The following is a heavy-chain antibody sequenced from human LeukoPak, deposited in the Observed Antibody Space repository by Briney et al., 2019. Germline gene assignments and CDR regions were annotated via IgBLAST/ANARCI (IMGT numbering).Heavy chain of an antibody. V-gene: IGHV1-69*13. D-gene: IGHD1/OR15-1a*01. CDR2: IIPIYGIA. J-gene: IGHJ6*03. Sequence: GASVKVSCKASGGTFSTYAISWLRQASGQGLEWMGGIIPIYGIANYAQKLRGRVTITADEATSTSYMEVNGLRSEDTAVYYCAREATPQTSTLYYYYYYMDVWGNGTPVTVSS. CDR1: GGTFSTYA. CDR3: AREATPQTSTLYYYYYYMDV.